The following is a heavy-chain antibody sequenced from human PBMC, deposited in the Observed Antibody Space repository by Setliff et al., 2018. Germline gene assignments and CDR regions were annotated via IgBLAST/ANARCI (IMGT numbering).Heavy chain of an antibody. V-gene: IGHV3-7*01. CDR2: INPDASEK. CDR3: FGAGTCSY. CDR1: GFKFSNCW. D-gene: IGHD3-10*01. J-gene: IGHJ4*02. Sequence: GSLRLSCAASGFKFSNCWVSWVRQAPGKGLEWLASINPDASEKYYVDSVKGRFTISRDNAKNSLSLQMNSLRTEDTAVYYCFGAGTCSYWGQGTLVTVSS.